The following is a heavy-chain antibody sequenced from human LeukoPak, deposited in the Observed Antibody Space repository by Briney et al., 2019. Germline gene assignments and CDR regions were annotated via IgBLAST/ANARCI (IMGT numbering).Heavy chain of an antibody. J-gene: IGHJ4*02. CDR3: ARDPPGYCSSTSCYSY. D-gene: IGHD2-2*02. Sequence: PSETLSLTCTVSGGSISSGGYYWSWIRQHPGKGLEWIGRIYTSGSTNYNPSLKSRVTMSVDTSKNQFSLKLSSVTAADTAVYYCARDPPGYCSSTSCYSYWGQGTLVTVSS. V-gene: IGHV4-61*02. CDR2: IYTSGST. CDR1: GGSISSGGYY.